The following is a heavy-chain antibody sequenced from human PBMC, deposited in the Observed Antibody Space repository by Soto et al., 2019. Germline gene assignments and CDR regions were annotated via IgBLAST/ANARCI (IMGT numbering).Heavy chain of an antibody. CDR2: ISYDGTNK. J-gene: IGHJ4*02. CDR3: AKSFYDKSGYYGLLDY. V-gene: IGHV3-30*18. Sequence: GSRRLSCAASGFSFSTHSMHWVRQAPGKGLEWVAVISYDGTNKYYADFVKGRFTISRDNSKNTLYLQMISLRAEDTAVYYCAKSFYDKSGYYGLLDYWGQGALVTVSS. D-gene: IGHD3-22*01. CDR1: GFSFSTHS.